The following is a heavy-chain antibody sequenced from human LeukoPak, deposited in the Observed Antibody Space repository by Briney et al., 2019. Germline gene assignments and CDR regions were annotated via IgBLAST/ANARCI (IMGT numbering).Heavy chain of an antibody. V-gene: IGHV4-39*07. Sequence: SETLSLTCTVSGGSISSSSYYWGWTPHPPGRGLEWMGSIYYSASTYYNPSLKSRVTISVDTSKNQFSLKLSSVTAADTAVYYCARAIGAPGDYYYYMDVWGKGTTVTVSS. CDR1: GGSISSSSYY. J-gene: IGHJ6*03. CDR2: IYYSAST. CDR3: ARAIGAPGDYYYYMDV. D-gene: IGHD1-26*01.